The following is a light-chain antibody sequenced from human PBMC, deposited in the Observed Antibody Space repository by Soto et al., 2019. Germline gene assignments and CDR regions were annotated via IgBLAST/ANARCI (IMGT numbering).Light chain of an antibody. CDR1: SSDIGLYNY. Sequence: QSVLTQPASVSGSPGQSITISCTGTSSDIGLYNYVSWYQQHPGKAPKLIIFEVSNRPSGVSNRFPGSKSGNTASLTISGLQAEDEADYYCSSFTGSSTLVFGSGTKLTVL. CDR2: EVS. V-gene: IGLV2-14*01. CDR3: SSFTGSSTLV. J-gene: IGLJ1*01.